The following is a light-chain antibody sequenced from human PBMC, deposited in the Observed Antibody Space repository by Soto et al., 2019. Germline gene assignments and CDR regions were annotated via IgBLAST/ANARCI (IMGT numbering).Light chain of an antibody. V-gene: IGKV3-15*01. CDR2: GAS. CDR1: QSVSSN. Sequence: ENVLTQSPGTLSLSPGERATLSCRASQSVSSNLAWYQQKPGQAPRLLIYGASTRATGIPARFSGSGSGTEFTLTISSLQSEDFAVYYCQQYNNWPLTLGGGTHVDI. CDR3: QQYNNWPLT. J-gene: IGKJ4*01.